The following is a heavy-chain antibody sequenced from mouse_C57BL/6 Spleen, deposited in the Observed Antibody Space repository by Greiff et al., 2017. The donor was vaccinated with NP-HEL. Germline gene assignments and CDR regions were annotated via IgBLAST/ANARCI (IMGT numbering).Heavy chain of an antibody. CDR3: ARSDGSSLLFDY. CDR2: IYPGDGDT. Sequence: QVQLQQSGPELVKPGASVKISCKASGYAFGSSWMNWVKQRPGKGLEWIGRIYPGDGDTNYNGKFKGKATLTADKSSSTAYMQLSSLTSEDSAVYFCARSDGSSLLFDYWGQGTTLTVSS. CDR1: GYAFGSSW. J-gene: IGHJ2*01. D-gene: IGHD1-1*01. V-gene: IGHV1-82*01.